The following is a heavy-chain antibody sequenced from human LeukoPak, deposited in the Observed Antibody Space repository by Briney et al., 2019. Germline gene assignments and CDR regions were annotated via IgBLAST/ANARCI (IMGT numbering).Heavy chain of an antibody. D-gene: IGHD2-8*01. CDR1: GFTVRSNY. V-gene: IGHV3-53*01. CDR3: AREDAFDY. J-gene: IGHJ4*02. Sequence: GGSLRLSCAASGFTVRSNYMSWVRQAPGKELEWVSVIDSGGSTYYADSVKGRFSISRDNSKNTVYLEMKSLRVEDTAVYYCAREDAFDYWGQGTLVTVSS. CDR2: IDSGGST.